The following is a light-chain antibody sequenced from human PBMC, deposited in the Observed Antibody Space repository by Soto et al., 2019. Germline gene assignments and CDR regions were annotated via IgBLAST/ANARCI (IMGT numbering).Light chain of an antibody. J-gene: IGLJ7*01. CDR1: SGSIGSNY. V-gene: IGLV6-57*01. Sequence: NFMLTQPHSVSESPGKTVTISCTRSSGSIGSNYVQWYQQRPGSSPTVVIYEDDQRPSGVPDRFSGSIDSSSNSASLTISGLKTEDEADYYCHSYDSSTPVVFGGGTQLTVL. CDR2: EDD. CDR3: HSYDSSTPVV.